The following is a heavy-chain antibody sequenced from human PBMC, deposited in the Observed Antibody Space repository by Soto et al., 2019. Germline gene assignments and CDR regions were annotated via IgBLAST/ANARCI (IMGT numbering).Heavy chain of an antibody. J-gene: IGHJ4*02. CDR2: ITPIYPTT. CDR3: ARIPRYSFPTADDLDS. V-gene: IGHV1-69*15. D-gene: IGHD5-18*01. CDR1: GGTFYTYT. Sequence: QVQLVQSGAEVRKPGSSVQVSCKASGGTFYTYTFSWVRQAPGQGLEWMGSITPIYPTTNYAEKFQGRLTVTADGYPNTAYMELNSLTSEDTAVYYCARIPRYSFPTADDLDSWGQGTLVTVSS.